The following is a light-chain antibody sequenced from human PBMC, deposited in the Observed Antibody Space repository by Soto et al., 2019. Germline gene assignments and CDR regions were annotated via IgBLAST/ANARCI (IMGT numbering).Light chain of an antibody. V-gene: IGLV1-44*01. CDR2: SDN. CDR1: SSNLGSNS. Sequence: QAVVTQPPSASGTPGQRVTISCSGSSSNLGSNSVNWYQQVPGTAPKLLISSDNQRPSGVPDRFSGSQSGTSASLAISGLQSEDEADSHCGAWDDSLNGWVFGGGTKVTVL. CDR3: GAWDDSLNGWV. J-gene: IGLJ3*02.